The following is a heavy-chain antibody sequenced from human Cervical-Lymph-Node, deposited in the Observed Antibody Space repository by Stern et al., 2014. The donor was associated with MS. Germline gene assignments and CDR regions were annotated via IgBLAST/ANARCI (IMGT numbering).Heavy chain of an antibody. Sequence: QVQLGQSGAEVKKPGSSVKVSCKASGGTFSTYTFSLVRQAPGQGLEWMGGIVPVFPATNYAHKFKGRVTISADASTSTAYLDLTSLILEDTAVYYCATGGSRYFDYWGQGTLVTVSS. V-gene: IGHV1-69*01. J-gene: IGHJ4*02. CDR1: GGTFSTYT. D-gene: IGHD3-16*01. CDR2: IVPVFPAT. CDR3: ATGGSRYFDY.